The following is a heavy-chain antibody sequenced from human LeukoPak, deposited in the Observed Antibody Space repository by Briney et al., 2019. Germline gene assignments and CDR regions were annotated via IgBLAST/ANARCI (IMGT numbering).Heavy chain of an antibody. CDR2: IFHTGRS. V-gene: IGHV4-38-2*02. D-gene: IGHD2-15*01. Sequence: PSETLSLTCTVSDYSLSSGYFWTWIPQPPGKGLDWIGSIFHTGRSYYTPSLKSPVALSLDTSQNQFSLELSSVTAADTAVYYCARGELPYCSGGSCYSERLYYYYYMDVWGKGTTVTVSS. CDR3: ARGELPYCSGGSCYSERLYYYYYMDV. J-gene: IGHJ6*03. CDR1: DYSLSSGYF.